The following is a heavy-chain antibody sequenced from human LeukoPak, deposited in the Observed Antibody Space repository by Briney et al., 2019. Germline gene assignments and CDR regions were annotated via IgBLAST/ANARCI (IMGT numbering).Heavy chain of an antibody. J-gene: IGHJ6*03. CDR1: GYTFTSYY. D-gene: IGHD6-19*01. V-gene: IGHV1-46*01. CDR2: INPSGGST. Sequence: ASVKVSCKASGYTFTSYYMHWVRQAPGQGLEWMGIINPSGGSTSYAQKFQGRVTMTRDMSTSTVYMELRSLRSDDTAVYYCARGESSGRSYDYYYYYMDVWGKGTTVTVSS. CDR3: ARGESSGRSYDYYYYYMDV.